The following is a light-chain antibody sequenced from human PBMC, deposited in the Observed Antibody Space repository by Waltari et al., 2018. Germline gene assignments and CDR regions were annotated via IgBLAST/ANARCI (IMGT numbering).Light chain of an antibody. J-gene: IGKJ4*01. Sequence: DIVITQSPDTLTVSLGERATINCKPSQSVLYTSNNKNYLGLYQQKPGPPPKLLISWASTRDSGVPDRFIGSGSGTDFTLTINSLQAEDVAVYYCQQYFTSPSLTFGGGTKVEI. CDR2: WAS. CDR1: QSVLYTSNNKNY. V-gene: IGKV4-1*01. CDR3: QQYFTSPSLT.